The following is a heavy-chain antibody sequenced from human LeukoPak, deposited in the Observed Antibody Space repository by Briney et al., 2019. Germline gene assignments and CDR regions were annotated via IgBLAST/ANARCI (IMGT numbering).Heavy chain of an antibody. CDR2: LRGRDSNT. J-gene: IGHJ4*02. CDR1: GFTFATYG. Sequence: GGSLRLSCAASGFTFATYGMSWVRQAPGKGLEWVSALRGRDSNTYYADAVKGRFTISRDNSKNTLYLQMSSLRAEDTAVYYCAKRSDYSGDWNYFDFWGQGTPVTVSS. D-gene: IGHD4-23*01. V-gene: IGHV3-23*01. CDR3: AKRSDYSGDWNYFDF.